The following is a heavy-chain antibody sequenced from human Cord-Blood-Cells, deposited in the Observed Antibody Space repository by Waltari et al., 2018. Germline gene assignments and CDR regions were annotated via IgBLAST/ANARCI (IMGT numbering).Heavy chain of an antibody. CDR2: IKSKTDGGTT. J-gene: IGHJ3*02. D-gene: IGHD5-12*01. V-gene: IGHV3-15*01. Sequence: EVQLVESGGGLVKPGGSPRLSCAASGFTFSNAWMSWVRQPPGKGLEWVGRIKSKTDGGTTDYAAPVKGRFTISRDDSKNTLYLQMNSLKTEDTAVYYCTTGDSGYDFAFDIWGQGTMVTVSS. CDR3: TTGDSGYDFAFDI. CDR1: GFTFSNAW.